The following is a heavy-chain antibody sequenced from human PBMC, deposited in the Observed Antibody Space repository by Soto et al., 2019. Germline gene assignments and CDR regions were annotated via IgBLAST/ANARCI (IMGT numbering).Heavy chain of an antibody. V-gene: IGHV4-31*03. CDR2: IYYSGST. CDR1: GDSISSGGYY. CDR3: VREGSAWSRGY. D-gene: IGHD6-19*01. Sequence: PSETLCLSCTVSGDSISSGGYYWTWIRQHPGKGLEWIGYIYYSGSTYYNPSLKSRVTISIDTSKNQFSLKLSPVTAADTAVYYCVREGSAWSRGYWGQGTLVTVSS. J-gene: IGHJ4*02.